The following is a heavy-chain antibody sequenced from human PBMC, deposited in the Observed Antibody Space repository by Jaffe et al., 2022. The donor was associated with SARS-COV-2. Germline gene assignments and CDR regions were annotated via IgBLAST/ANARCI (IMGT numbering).Heavy chain of an antibody. D-gene: IGHD1-1*01. Sequence: QVQLQESGPRLVQPSQTLSLTCAVSGDSINSGNYYWSWIRQPAGKGLEWIGRVYTSGSTRYNPSLKSRVTISVDTSENQFSLKLSSVTAADTAVYYCARNFDGGTSWFDPWGQGTLVTVSS. CDR2: VYTSGST. CDR1: GDSINSGNYY. CDR3: ARNFDGGTSWFDP. V-gene: IGHV4-61*02. J-gene: IGHJ5*02.